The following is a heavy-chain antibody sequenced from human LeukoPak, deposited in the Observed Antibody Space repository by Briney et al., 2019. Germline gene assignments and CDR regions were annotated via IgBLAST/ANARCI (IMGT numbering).Heavy chain of an antibody. CDR3: ARRATRGTLFGVPNLDYYFDF. CDR2: ISAYSGNT. Sequence: GASVKVSCKTSGYTFTSYGISWVRQAPGQGLEWMGWISAYSGNTNYAQILQGRVTMTTDTSTSTAYMELRSLRSDDTAVYCCARRATRGTLFGVPNLDYYFDFWGQGTLVTVSS. J-gene: IGHJ4*02. CDR1: GYTFTSYG. D-gene: IGHD3-3*01. V-gene: IGHV1-18*01.